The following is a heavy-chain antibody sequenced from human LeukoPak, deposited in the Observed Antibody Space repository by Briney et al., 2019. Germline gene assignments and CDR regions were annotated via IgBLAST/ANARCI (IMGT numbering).Heavy chain of an antibody. V-gene: IGHV3-7*01. CDR1: EFIFSGYW. CDR3: VRGGTYWTVS. Sequence: PGGSLRLSCAASEFIFSGYWMNWVRQAPGKGLEWVATIKPDGSEKYHVDSVSGRFTISRDNTNDSLFLQMNSLRVDDTAVYYCVRGGTYWTVSWGQGTLVNVS. CDR2: IKPDGSEK. J-gene: IGHJ5*01.